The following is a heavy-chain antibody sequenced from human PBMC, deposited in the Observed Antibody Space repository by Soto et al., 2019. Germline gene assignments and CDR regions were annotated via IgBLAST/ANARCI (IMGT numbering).Heavy chain of an antibody. J-gene: IGHJ4*02. CDR2: IYYSGST. V-gene: IGHV4-59*01. CDR1: GGSISSYY. CDR3: ARVGDYGVGDY. Sequence: QVQLQESGPGLVKPSETLSLTCTVSGGSISSYYWSWIRQPPGKGLEWIGYIYYSGSTNYNPSLTSRVSISVDTSTNQFSLKLSSVTAADTAVYYCARVGDYGVGDYWGQGTLVTVSS. D-gene: IGHD4-17*01.